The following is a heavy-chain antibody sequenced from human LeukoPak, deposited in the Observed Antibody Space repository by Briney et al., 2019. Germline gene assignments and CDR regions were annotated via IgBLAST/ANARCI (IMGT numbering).Heavy chain of an antibody. CDR3: ARGNSGYCSGGSCYCSY. J-gene: IGHJ4*02. CDR1: GFTVSSNF. D-gene: IGHD2-15*01. V-gene: IGHV3-66*01. CDR2: IYSGGST. Sequence: GGSLRLSCAASGFTVSSNFMSWVRQAPGKGPEWVSVIYSGGSTYYADSVKGRFTISRDNSKNTLHLQMNSLRAEDTAVYYCARGNSGYCSGGSCYCSYWGQGTLVAVSS.